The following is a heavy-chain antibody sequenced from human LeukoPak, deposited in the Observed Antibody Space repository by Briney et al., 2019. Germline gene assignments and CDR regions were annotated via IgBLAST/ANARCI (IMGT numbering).Heavy chain of an antibody. CDR3: AREGLYDSSGYIDY. V-gene: IGHV4-4*07. D-gene: IGHD3-22*01. Sequence: SETLSLTCTVSGGSISSYYWSWIRQPAGKGLEWIGRIYTSGSTNYNPSLKSRVTMSVDTSKNQFSLRLSSVTAADTAVYYCAREGLYDSSGYIDYWGQGTLVTVSS. CDR2: IYTSGST. CDR1: GGSISSYY. J-gene: IGHJ4*02.